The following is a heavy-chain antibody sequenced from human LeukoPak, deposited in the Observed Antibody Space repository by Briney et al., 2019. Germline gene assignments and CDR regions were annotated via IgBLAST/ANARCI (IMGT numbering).Heavy chain of an antibody. D-gene: IGHD3-9*01. Sequence: PGGSLRLSCAASGFTFSSYAMHWVRQAPGKGLEWVAVISYDGSNKYYADSVKGRFTISRDNSKNTLYLQMNSLRAEDTAVYYCARDRYFDWLSFDYWGQGTLVTVSS. J-gene: IGHJ4*02. CDR2: ISYDGSNK. CDR3: ARDRYFDWLSFDY. CDR1: GFTFSSYA. V-gene: IGHV3-30-3*01.